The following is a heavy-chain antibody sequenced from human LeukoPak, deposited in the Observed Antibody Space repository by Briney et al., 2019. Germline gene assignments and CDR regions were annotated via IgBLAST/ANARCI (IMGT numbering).Heavy chain of an antibody. J-gene: IGHJ3*02. CDR3: ARDNSSSSSRGEDI. D-gene: IGHD6-6*01. Sequence: ASVKVSCKASGGTFSSYAISWVRQAPGQGLEWMGGIIPIFGTANYAQKFQGRVTITTDESTSTAYMELSSLRSEDTAVYYCARDNSSSSSRGEDIWGQGTMVTVSS. CDR2: IIPIFGTA. CDR1: GGTFSSYA. V-gene: IGHV1-69*05.